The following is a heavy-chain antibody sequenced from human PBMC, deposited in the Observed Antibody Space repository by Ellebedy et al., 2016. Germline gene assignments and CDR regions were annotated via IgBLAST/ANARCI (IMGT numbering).Heavy chain of an antibody. CDR1: GFTFDHYA. J-gene: IGHJ3*02. CDR3: AKPPAGILTGYYAEAAFDI. V-gene: IGHV3-23*01. D-gene: IGHD3-9*01. CDR2: ISGTGDIT. Sequence: GESLKISXAASGFTFDHYAMTWVRQAPGKGLEWVSVISGTGDITYYGDSMKGRFTISRDNSKNTLYLQMSSLRAEDTAMYYCAKPPAGILTGYYAEAAFDIWGQGTMVTVSS.